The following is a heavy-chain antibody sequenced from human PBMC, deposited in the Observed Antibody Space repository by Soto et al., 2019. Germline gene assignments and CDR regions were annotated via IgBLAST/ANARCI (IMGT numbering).Heavy chain of an antibody. CDR1: GGSFSGYY. D-gene: IGHD6-6*01. J-gene: IGHJ6*02. V-gene: IGHV4-34*01. CDR3: ARGMGYSRSSYIWYYYYYYRMDV. Sequence: SETLSLTCAVYGGSFSGYYWSWIRQPPGKGLERIGEINHSGSTNYNPSLKSRVTISVDTSKNQFSLKLSSVTAADTAVYYCARGMGYSRSSYIWYYYYYYRMDVWGQGTTVTVSS. CDR2: INHSGST.